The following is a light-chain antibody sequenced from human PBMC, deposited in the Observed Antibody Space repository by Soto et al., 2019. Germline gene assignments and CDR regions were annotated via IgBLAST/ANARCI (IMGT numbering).Light chain of an antibody. CDR2: GAS. CDR3: QQYGSSPYT. CDR1: QSVSSSY. Sequence: EIVLTQSPGTLSLSPGERATLSCRASQSVSSSYLAWYQQKPGQAPRLLIYGASSRATGIPDRFSGSGSGKYFTLTISRLEPEYFAVYYCQQYGSSPYTFGQGTKLEIK. V-gene: IGKV3-20*01. J-gene: IGKJ2*01.